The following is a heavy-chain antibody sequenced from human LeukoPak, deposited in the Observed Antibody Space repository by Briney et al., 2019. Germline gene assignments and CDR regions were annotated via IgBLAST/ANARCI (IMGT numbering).Heavy chain of an antibody. CDR1: GGSISSSSYY. J-gene: IGHJ6*03. CDR2: IYYSGST. CDR3: ARDLGRYYDFWSGRYYYYYYYMDV. Sequence: SETLSLTCTVSGGSISSSSYYWGWIRQPPGKGLEWIGSIYYSGSTYYNPSLKSRVTISVDTSKNQFSLKLSSVTAADTAVYYCARDLGRYYDFWSGRYYYYYYYMDVWGKGTTVTVSS. V-gene: IGHV4-39*07. D-gene: IGHD3-3*01.